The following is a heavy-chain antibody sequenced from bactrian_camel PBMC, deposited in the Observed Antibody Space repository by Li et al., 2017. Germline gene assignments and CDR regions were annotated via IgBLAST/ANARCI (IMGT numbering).Heavy chain of an antibody. J-gene: IGHJ4*01. V-gene: IGHV3-2*01. D-gene: IGHD6*01. CDR3: AADPGSLCYGSVNRFVV. Sequence: HVQLVESGGGSAQAGGSLRLSCAVSGNTYSVNCMGWFRQAPGKGLEWVSSIYSDGSSNTYYAESVKGRFTISKDRAKNTVYLQMDSLKPEDTAMYYCAADPGSLCYGSVNRFVVWGQGTQVTVS. CDR1: GNTYSVNC. CDR2: IYSDGSSNT.